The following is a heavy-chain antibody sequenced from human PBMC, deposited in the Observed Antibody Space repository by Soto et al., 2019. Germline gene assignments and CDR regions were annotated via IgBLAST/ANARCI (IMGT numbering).Heavy chain of an antibody. CDR2: MYFGGSF. J-gene: IGHJ5*02. V-gene: IGHV4-59*02. CDR1: GASVSHGY. Sequence: SEILSLTCNVSGASVSHGYWSWIRQPPGKGLEWIGFMYFGGSFNYNPSLTSRATISVETSKNQFSMKLTSVTASDTAVYYCARGYYDSTGFAVEPWGQGTLVTVSS. CDR3: ARGYYDSTGFAVEP. D-gene: IGHD3-22*01.